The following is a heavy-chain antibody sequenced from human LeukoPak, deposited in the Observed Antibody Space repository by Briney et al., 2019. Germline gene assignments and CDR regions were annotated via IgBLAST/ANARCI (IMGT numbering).Heavy chain of an antibody. CDR3: AKGQWGTGIEDAFDI. D-gene: IGHD3-16*01. Sequence: GGSLRLPCAASGFTFSSYAMSWVRQAPGKGLEWVSAISGSGGSTYYADSVKGRFTISRDNSKNTLYLQMNSLRAEDTAVYYCAKGQWGTGIEDAFDIWGQGTMVTVSS. V-gene: IGHV3-23*01. CDR2: ISGSGGST. CDR1: GFTFSSYA. J-gene: IGHJ3*02.